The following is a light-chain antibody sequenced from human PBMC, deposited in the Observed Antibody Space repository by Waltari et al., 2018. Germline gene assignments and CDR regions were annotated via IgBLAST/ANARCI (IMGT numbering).Light chain of an antibody. CDR1: QSVSSN. CDR2: GAS. Sequence: EIVLTQSPATLSWSQGERATLSCRASQSVSSNLAWYQQKPGHAPRHLIYGASTRATGIPARFSGSGSGTEFTLTISSMQSEYFAVYYCQQYNNWPPWTFGQGTKVEIK. V-gene: IGKV3-15*01. CDR3: QQYNNWPPWT. J-gene: IGKJ1*01.